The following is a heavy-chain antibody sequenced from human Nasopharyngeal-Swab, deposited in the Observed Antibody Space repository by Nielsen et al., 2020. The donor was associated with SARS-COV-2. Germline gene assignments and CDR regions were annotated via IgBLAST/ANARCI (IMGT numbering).Heavy chain of an antibody. J-gene: IGHJ4*02. CDR2: ISGSGGSI. CDR3: AKAPRYYFGSGSFYFEY. D-gene: IGHD3-10*01. V-gene: IGHV3-23*01. CDR1: GVRFSSYA. Sequence: GESLKISCVASGVRFSSYAMSWVRQAPGKGLEWVSSISGSGGSIYYADSVKGRFTISRDNSKNTLYLQMSSLRAEDTAVYYCAKAPRYYFGSGSFYFEYWGQGTLVTVSA.